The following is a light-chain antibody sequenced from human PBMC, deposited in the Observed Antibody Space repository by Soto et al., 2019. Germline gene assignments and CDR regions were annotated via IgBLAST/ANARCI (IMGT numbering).Light chain of an antibody. CDR2: RNN. Sequence: QAVVTQPPSASGTPGQRVTILCSGRSSNIGTNPVSWYQQLPGSAPKLLIYRNNQRPSGVPDRFSGSKSGTSASLAVSALRSEDDAEYYCATWDETLAGVIFGGGTKLTVL. CDR1: SSNIGTNP. V-gene: IGLV1-47*01. J-gene: IGLJ2*01. CDR3: ATWDETLAGVI.